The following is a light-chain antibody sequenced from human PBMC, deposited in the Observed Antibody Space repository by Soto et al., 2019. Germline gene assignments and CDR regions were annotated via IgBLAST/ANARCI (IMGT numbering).Light chain of an antibody. CDR3: QQYKTYPS. CDR1: QSLSDW. CDR2: KAS. Sequence: DIQMTQSPSSLSAAGGDRVTITCRARQSLSDWLAWYQQKPGKAPKVMIYKASTLQREVPSSFSGSGSGTELTLTINSLQSDDFATYFCQQYKTYPSFGQGTKVAIK. V-gene: IGKV1-5*03. J-gene: IGKJ2*03.